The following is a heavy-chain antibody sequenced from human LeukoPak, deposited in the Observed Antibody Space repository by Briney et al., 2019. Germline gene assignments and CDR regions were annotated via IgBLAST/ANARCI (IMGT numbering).Heavy chain of an antibody. CDR2: IIPIFGTA. CDR3: ARDLGDCDGDCYSDY. J-gene: IGHJ4*02. V-gene: IGHV1-69*19. CDR1: GYTFTSYG. Sequence: SVKVSCKASGYTFTSYGISWVRQAPGQGLEWMGGIIPIFGTANYAQKFQGRVTITADESTSTAYMELSSLRSEDTAVYYCARDLGDCDGDCYSDYWGQGTLVTVSS. D-gene: IGHD2-21*02.